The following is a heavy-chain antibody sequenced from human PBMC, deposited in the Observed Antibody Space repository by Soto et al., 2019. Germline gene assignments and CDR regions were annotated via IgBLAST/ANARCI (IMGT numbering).Heavy chain of an antibody. V-gene: IGHV3-23*01. CDR3: GKDPNGESFGVFDF. D-gene: IGHD4-17*01. CDR2: ITGSGDYT. Sequence: EVQMLESGGGLVQPGGSLRLSCAASGFTFSSYALTWVRQAPGKGLEWVSSITGSGDYTRYTDSVKGRFTNTRDNAKNALFLQMKLLRADDAAIYHCGKDPNGESFGVFDFWGQGSMVTVSS. CDR1: GFTFSSYA. J-gene: IGHJ3*01.